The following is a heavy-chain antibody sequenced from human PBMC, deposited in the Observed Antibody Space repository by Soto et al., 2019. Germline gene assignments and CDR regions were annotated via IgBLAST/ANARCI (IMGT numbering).Heavy chain of an antibody. Sequence: ASVKVSCKASGYTFTSYGISWVRQAPGQGLEWMGWISAHNGNTNYAQKLQGRVTMTTDTSTSTVYMELRSLRSDDTAVYYCAREGIAVPGTRGGFDYWGQGTLVTVSS. D-gene: IGHD6-19*01. CDR2: ISAHNGNT. V-gene: IGHV1-18*04. CDR1: GYTFTSYG. CDR3: AREGIAVPGTRGGFDY. J-gene: IGHJ4*02.